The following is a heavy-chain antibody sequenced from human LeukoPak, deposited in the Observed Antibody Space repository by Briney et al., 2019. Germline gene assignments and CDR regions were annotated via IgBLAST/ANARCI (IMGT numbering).Heavy chain of an antibody. V-gene: IGHV3-7*01. CDR1: GFIFNYYY. CDR3: VPQCGRPI. D-gene: IGHD6-19*01. J-gene: IGHJ3*02. Sequence: GGSLRLSCAASGFIFNYYYMSWVRQAPGKGLEGVANINEDGSVKDYVDSVKGRFTISRDNAKNSLYLQMNSLRAEDTAVYYCVPQCGRPIWGQGTKLTVSS. CDR2: INEDGSVK.